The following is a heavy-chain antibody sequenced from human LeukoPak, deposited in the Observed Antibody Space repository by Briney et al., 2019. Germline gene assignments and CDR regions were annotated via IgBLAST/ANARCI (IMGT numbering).Heavy chain of an antibody. CDR3: ARGWLYFDY. J-gene: IGHJ4*02. D-gene: IGHD5-12*01. CDR1: GGSFSGYY. V-gene: IGHV4-34*01. CDR2: INHSGST. Sequence: PSETLSLTCAVYGGSFSGYYWSWIRQPPGKGLEWIGEINHSGSTNYNPSLKSGVTISVDTSKNQFSLKLSSVTAADTAVYYCARGWLYFDYWGQGTLVTVSS.